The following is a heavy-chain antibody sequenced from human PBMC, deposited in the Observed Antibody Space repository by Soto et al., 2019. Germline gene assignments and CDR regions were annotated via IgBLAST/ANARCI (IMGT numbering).Heavy chain of an antibody. CDR2: IYHSGST. Sequence: QLQLQESGSGLVRPSQTLSLTCAVSGGSISSGGYAWNWIRQPPGKGLEWIGYIYHSGSTLYNPSVTRRVTRAEDKSKDAFALKLSSVTAEDTAVDYCDRDQLEGNWVAPCGQGDLGTVSS. J-gene: IGHJ5*02. CDR1: GGSISSGGYA. V-gene: IGHV4-30-2*01. CDR3: DRDQLEGNWVAP. D-gene: IGHD1-1*01.